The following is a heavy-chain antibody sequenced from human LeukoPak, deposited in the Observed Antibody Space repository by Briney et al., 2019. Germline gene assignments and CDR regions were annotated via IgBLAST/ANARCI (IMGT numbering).Heavy chain of an antibody. V-gene: IGHV3-23*01. J-gene: IGHJ4*02. Sequence: LGGSLRLSCVASGFSFNNYAMNWVRQAPGKGLEWVSLIIGSSGSTFYADSVKGRFTISRDKSKNTLYLQMNSLRAEDTAVYYCAKGNYYDSSGYYYFDYWGQGTLVTVSS. D-gene: IGHD3-22*01. CDR2: IIGSSGST. CDR3: AKGNYYDSSGYYYFDY. CDR1: GFSFNNYA.